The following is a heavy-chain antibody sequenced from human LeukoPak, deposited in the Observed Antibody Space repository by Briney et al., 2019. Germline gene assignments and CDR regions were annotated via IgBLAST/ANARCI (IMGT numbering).Heavy chain of an antibody. Sequence: PSETLSLTCAVYGGSFSGYYWSWIRQPPGKGLEWIGYIYYSGSTNYNPSLKSRVTISVDTSKNQFSLKLSSVTAADTAVYYCARGVAGNLDYWGQGTLVTVSS. V-gene: IGHV4-59*01. CDR1: GGSFSGYY. CDR2: IYYSGST. D-gene: IGHD6-19*01. J-gene: IGHJ4*02. CDR3: ARGVAGNLDY.